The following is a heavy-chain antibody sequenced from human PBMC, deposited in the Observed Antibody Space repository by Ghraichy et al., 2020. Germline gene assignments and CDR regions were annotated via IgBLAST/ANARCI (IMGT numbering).Heavy chain of an antibody. CDR3: ARDSVGATTGGY. J-gene: IGHJ4*02. D-gene: IGHD1-26*01. CDR1: GFTFSSYA. V-gene: IGHV3-30-3*01. CDR2: ISYDGSNK. Sequence: GGSLRLSCAASGFTFSSYAMHWVRQAPGKGLEWVAVISYDGSNKYYADSVKGRFTISRDNSKNTLYLQMNSLRAEDTAVYYCARDSVGATTGGYWGQGTLVTVSS.